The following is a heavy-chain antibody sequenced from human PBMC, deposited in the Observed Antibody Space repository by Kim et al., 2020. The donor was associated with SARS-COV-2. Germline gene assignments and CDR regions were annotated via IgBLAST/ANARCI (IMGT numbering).Heavy chain of an antibody. CDR3: ARRLKTRKFIGFDP. V-gene: IGHV1-8*01. CDR2: MNPNSGNT. D-gene: IGHD1-1*01. CDR1: GYTFTSYD. Sequence: ASVKVSCKASGYTFTSYDINWVRQATGQGLEWMGWMNPNSGNTGYAQKFQGRVTMTRNTSISTAYMELSSLRSEDTAVYYCARRLKTRKFIGFDPWGQGTLVTVSS. J-gene: IGHJ5*02.